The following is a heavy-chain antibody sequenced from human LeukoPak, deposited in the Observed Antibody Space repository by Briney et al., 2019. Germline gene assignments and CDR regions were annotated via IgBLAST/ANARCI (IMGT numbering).Heavy chain of an antibody. CDR3: ARVPQPSYSSGINWFDP. CDR2: INPNSGGT. J-gene: IGHJ5*02. CDR1: GYTFTGYY. Sequence: ASVKVSCKASGYTFTGYYMHWVRQAPGQGLEWMGWINPNSGGTNYAQKFRGRVTMTRDTSISTAYMELSRLRSDDMAVYYCARVPQPSYSSGINWFDPWGQGTLVTVSS. D-gene: IGHD6-19*01. V-gene: IGHV1-2*02.